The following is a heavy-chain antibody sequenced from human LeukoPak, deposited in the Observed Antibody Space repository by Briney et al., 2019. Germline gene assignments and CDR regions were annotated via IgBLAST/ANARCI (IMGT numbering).Heavy chain of an antibody. CDR1: GFTFSSYA. CDR2: ISYDGSNK. J-gene: IGHJ4*02. V-gene: IGHV3-30*04. CDR3: ARGLYSYGPGGFDY. Sequence: GGSLRLSCAASGFTFSSYAMHWVRQAPGKGLEWVAVISYDGSNKYYADSVKGRFTISRDNSKNTLYLQMNSLRAEDTAVYYCARGLYSYGPGGFDYWGQGTLVTVSS. D-gene: IGHD5-18*01.